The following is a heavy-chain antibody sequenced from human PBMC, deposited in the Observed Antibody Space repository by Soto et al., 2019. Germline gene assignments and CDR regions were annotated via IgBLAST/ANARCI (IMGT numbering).Heavy chain of an antibody. CDR2: ISYDGSNK. CDR3: AKEGYRYAHFDY. Sequence: GSLILSCSGSGFTFSSYGMHWVRQAPGKGLEWVAVISYDGSNKYYADSVKGRFTISRDNSKNTLYLQMNSLRAEDTAVYYCAKEGYRYAHFDYWGQGTLVTVYS. J-gene: IGHJ4*02. D-gene: IGHD5-18*01. CDR1: GFTFSSYG. V-gene: IGHV3-30*18.